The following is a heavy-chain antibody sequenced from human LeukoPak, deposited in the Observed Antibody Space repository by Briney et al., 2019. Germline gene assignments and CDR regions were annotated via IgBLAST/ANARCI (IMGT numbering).Heavy chain of an antibody. V-gene: IGHV3-7*01. CDR1: GFTFGSYW. CDR3: AVVAATLDY. J-gene: IGHJ4*02. CDR2: IKQDGSEK. Sequence: GGSLRLSCAASGFTFGSYWMSWVRQAPGKGLEWVANIKQDGSEKYYVDSVEGRFTISRDNAKNSLYLQMNSLRAEDTAVYYCAVVAATLDYWGQGTLVTVSS. D-gene: IGHD2-15*01.